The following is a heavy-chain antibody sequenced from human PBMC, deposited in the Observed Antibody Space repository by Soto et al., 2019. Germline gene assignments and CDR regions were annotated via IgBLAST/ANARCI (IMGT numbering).Heavy chain of an antibody. V-gene: IGHV4-39*01. CDR1: GGSISSSSYY. CDR2: IYYSGST. CDR3: ARLPYSGSYYYNYFDY. J-gene: IGHJ4*02. D-gene: IGHD1-26*01. Sequence: SSETLCLTWTVSGGSISSSSYYLGWIRQPPGKGLEWIGSIYYSGSTYYNPSLKSRVTISVDTSKNQFSLKLSSVTAADTAVYYCARLPYSGSYYYNYFDYWGQGTLVTVSS.